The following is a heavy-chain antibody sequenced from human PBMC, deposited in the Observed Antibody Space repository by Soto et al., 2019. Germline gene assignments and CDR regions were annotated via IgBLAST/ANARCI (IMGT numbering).Heavy chain of an antibody. Sequence: QMQLVQSGPEVKKPGTSAKVSCKASGFTFTSSAVQWVRQARGQRLEWIGWIVVGSGNTNYAQKFQERVTITRDMSTSTAYMELSSLRSEDTAVYYCAAVGRGYSYGYSDPWGQGTLVTVSS. J-gene: IGHJ5*02. CDR2: IVVGSGNT. D-gene: IGHD5-18*01. CDR3: AAVGRGYSYGYSDP. V-gene: IGHV1-58*01. CDR1: GFTFTSSA.